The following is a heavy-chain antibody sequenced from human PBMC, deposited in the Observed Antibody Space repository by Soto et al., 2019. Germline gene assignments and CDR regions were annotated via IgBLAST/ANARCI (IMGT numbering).Heavy chain of an antibody. D-gene: IGHD2-2*01. V-gene: IGHV3-9*01. Sequence: EVQLVESGGGLVQPGRSLRLSCAASGFTFDDYAMHWVRQAPGKGLEWVSGISWNSGSIGYADSVKGRFTISRDNAKNSLYLPMNSLRAEDTALYYCAKDIGHCSSTSCFSLDIWGQGTMVTVSS. CDR3: AKDIGHCSSTSCFSLDI. CDR1: GFTFDDYA. J-gene: IGHJ3*02. CDR2: ISWNSGSI.